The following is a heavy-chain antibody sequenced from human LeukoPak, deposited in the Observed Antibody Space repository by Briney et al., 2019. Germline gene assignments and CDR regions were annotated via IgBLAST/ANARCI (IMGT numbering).Heavy chain of an antibody. J-gene: IGHJ4*02. D-gene: IGHD6-19*01. V-gene: IGHV4-39*01. CDR1: GGSISSGGYY. CDR2: IYYSGST. Sequence: SETLSLTCTVSGGSISSGGYYWGWIRQPPGKGLEWIGSIYYSGSTYYNPSLKSRVTISVDTSKNQFSLKLSSVTAADTAVYYCVGIPGSGWYESYYFDYWGQGTLVTVSS. CDR3: VGIPGSGWYESYYFDY.